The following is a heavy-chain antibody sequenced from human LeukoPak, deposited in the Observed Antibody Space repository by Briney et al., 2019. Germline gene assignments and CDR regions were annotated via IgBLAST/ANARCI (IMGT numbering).Heavy chain of an antibody. V-gene: IGHV4-39*01. CDR2: VDYSGNT. CDR3: ATSAGTVFLPRFYFKD. CDR1: GGSITNSAYY. D-gene: IGHD6-13*01. J-gene: IGHJ4*02. Sequence: SETLSLTCTVSGGSITNSAYYWGWIRQTPGKGLEWIGCVDYSGNTYYNPSLKSRVSTSVDMSKNQFSLKLNSVTAADTAVYYCATSAGTVFLPRFYFKDWGQGTLVTVSS.